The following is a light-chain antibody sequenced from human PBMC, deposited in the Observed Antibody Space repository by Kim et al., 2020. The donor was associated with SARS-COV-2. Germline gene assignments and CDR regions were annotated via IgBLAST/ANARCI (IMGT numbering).Light chain of an antibody. Sequence: PGARATLSCRASQSVSSYLAWYQHTPGQAPRLLIYEASYRASGIPARFSGSGSGTDFTLTISSLEPEDFAIYYCQLRTNWPPGFTFGQGTRLEIK. J-gene: IGKJ5*01. CDR1: QSVSSY. CDR3: QLRTNWPPGFT. V-gene: IGKV3-11*01. CDR2: EAS.